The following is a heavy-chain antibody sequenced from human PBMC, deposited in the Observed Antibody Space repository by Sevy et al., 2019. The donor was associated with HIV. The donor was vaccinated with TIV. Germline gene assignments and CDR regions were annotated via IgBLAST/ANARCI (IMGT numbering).Heavy chain of an antibody. J-gene: IGHJ6*03. Sequence: ASLKVSCKASGGTFSSYAISWVRQAPGQGLEWMGGIIPIFGTANYAQKFQGRVTITADKSTSKAYMELSSLRSEDTAVYYCARGAVVVVAATQPTFGYYYIDVWGKGTTVTVSS. D-gene: IGHD2-15*01. CDR3: ARGAVVVVAATQPTFGYYYIDV. V-gene: IGHV1-69*06. CDR1: GGTFSSYA. CDR2: IIPIFGTA.